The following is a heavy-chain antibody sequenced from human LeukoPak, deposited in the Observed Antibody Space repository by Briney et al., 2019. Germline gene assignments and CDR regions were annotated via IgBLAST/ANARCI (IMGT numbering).Heavy chain of an antibody. CDR3: ARDDLELDY. CDR1: GHSFTRYD. J-gene: IGHJ4*01. CDR2: INPNSGNT. V-gene: IGHV1-8*01. Sequence: GASVKVSCKASGHSFTRYDINWVRQATGQGLEWMGWINPNSGNTGYAQKFQDRVTMTRNTSTSTAYMELSSLRSEDTAVCYCARDDLELDYSGQGTLVTVSS. D-gene: IGHD2-21*02.